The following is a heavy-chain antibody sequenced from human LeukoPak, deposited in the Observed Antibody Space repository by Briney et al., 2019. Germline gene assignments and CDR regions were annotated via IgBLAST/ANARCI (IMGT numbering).Heavy chain of an antibody. CDR2: ISSSGSLT. J-gene: IGHJ4*02. CDR3: ARVKPIAVAAGFFDY. CDR1: GFRLSSQS. Sequence: GGSLRLSCAASGFRLSSQSMNWVRQAPGKGLEWVSSISSSGSLTYYADSVKGRFTISRDNAKNSLYLQMNSLRAEDTAVYYCARVKPIAVAAGFFDYWGQGTLVTVSS. D-gene: IGHD6-19*01. V-gene: IGHV3-21*04.